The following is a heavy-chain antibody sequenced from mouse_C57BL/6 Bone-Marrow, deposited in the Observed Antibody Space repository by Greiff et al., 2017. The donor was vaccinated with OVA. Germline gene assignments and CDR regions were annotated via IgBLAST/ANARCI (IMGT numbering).Heavy chain of an antibody. CDR3: ARLATVEEYYAMDY. V-gene: IGHV5-6*01. J-gene: IGHJ4*01. CDR2: ISSGGSYT. CDR1: GFTFSSYC. Sequence: EVQLMESGGDLVKPGGSLKLSCAASGFTFSSYCMSWVRQTPDQRLEWVATISSGGSYTYYPDSVKGRFTLSIDNATNTLYLQMSSLKSEDTAMYYGARLATVEEYYAMDYWGQGSSVTVSA. D-gene: IGHD1-1*01.